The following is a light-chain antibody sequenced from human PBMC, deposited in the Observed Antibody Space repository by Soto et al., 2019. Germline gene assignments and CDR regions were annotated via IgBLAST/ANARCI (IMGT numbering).Light chain of an antibody. Sequence: DIQVTQSPSSLSAAVGARVTITYRASHTITRYLNRYQQKSGQAPKLLINAASTLRSGFPSRFSGSGSGTDFTLTIDSLQPEDFATYYCQQSYNSPFNFGPGTKVDTK. CDR1: HTITRY. CDR2: AAS. J-gene: IGKJ3*01. CDR3: QQSYNSPFN. V-gene: IGKV1-39*01.